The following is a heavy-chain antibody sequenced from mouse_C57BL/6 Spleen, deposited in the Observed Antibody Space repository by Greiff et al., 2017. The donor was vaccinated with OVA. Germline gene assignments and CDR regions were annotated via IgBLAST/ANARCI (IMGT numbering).Heavy chain of an antibody. CDR1: GYAFSSSW. Sequence: QVQLQQSGPELVKPGASVKISCKASGYAFSSSWMNWVKQRPGKGLEWIGRIYPGDGDTNYNGKFKGKATLTADNSSSTAYMQLSSLTSEDSAVYFCARKGYSGVFDYWGQGTTLTVSS. CDR2: IYPGDGDT. CDR3: ARKGYSGVFDY. D-gene: IGHD2-3*01. V-gene: IGHV1-82*01. J-gene: IGHJ2*01.